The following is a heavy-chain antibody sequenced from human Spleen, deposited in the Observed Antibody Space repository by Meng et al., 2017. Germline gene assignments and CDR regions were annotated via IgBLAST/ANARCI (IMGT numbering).Heavy chain of an antibody. D-gene: IGHD4-17*01. V-gene: IGHV1-46*01. CDR2: INPSGGST. Sequence: ASVKVSCKASGYTFTSNYIHWVRQAPGQGLDWMGIINPSGGSTDYAQKFQGRVTMTRDTSTSTVYMELSSLKSEDTAVYYCARAVTTFPDYWGQGTLVTVSS. J-gene: IGHJ4*02. CDR3: ARAVTTFPDY. CDR1: GYTFTSNY.